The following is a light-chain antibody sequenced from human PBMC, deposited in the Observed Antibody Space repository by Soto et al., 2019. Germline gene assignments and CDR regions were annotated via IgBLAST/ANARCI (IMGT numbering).Light chain of an antibody. J-gene: IGKJ5*01. CDR3: QQYNNWPPIT. CDR1: QSVSSN. CDR2: GAS. Sequence: EIVMTQSPATLSVSPGERATLSCRASQSVSSNLAWYQQKPGQAPRLLIYGASTRTTGIPARFSGSRSGTEFTLTISSLQPEDFAVYYCQQYNNWPPITFGQGTRLEIK. V-gene: IGKV3-15*01.